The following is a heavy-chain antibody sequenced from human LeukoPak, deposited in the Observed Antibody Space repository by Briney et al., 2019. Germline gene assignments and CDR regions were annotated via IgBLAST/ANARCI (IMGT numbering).Heavy chain of an antibody. V-gene: IGHV1-8*01. CDR2: MNPNSGNT. Sequence: ASVTVSCKASGYTFTSYDINWVRQATGQGLEWMGWMNPNSGNTGYAQKFQGRVTITRHTSRSTAYMELSSLRSEDTAVYYCARAPGRDGYNLDYWGQGTLVTVSS. D-gene: IGHD5-24*01. J-gene: IGHJ4*02. CDR3: ARAPGRDGYNLDY. CDR1: GYTFTSYD.